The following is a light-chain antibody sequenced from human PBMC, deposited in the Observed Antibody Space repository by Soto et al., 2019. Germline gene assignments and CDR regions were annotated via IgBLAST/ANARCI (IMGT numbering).Light chain of an antibody. CDR2: CAS. J-gene: IGKJ2*01. Sequence: EIVLTQSPGTLSLSPGERATLSCRASQSVSSSYLAWYQQKPGQAPRLLIYCASNRATGIPDRFSGSGSGTDFTLTISRLEPEDFAVYYCQQYGSATYTFGQGTKLEIK. CDR1: QSVSSSY. CDR3: QQYGSATYT. V-gene: IGKV3-20*01.